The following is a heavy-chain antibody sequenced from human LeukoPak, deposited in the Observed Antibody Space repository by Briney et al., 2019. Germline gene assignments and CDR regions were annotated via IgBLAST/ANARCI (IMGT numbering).Heavy chain of an antibody. CDR2: IAAYNGAT. CDR3: AREDSNSENF. Sequence: GASVKVSCKASGYPFTSYGLTWVRQTPGQGLQWMGWIAAYNGATNYAQILQGRISMTTDTSTNTGYMELRSLTSDDTAIYYCAREDSNSENFWGQGTLVTVSS. CDR1: GYPFTSYG. D-gene: IGHD2/OR15-2a*01. J-gene: IGHJ4*02. V-gene: IGHV1-18*01.